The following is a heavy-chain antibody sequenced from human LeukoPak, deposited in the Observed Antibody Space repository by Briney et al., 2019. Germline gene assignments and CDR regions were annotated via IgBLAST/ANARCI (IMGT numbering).Heavy chain of an antibody. V-gene: IGHV3-9*01. CDR3: AKDFCTTASCYFDY. D-gene: IGHD3-22*01. Sequence: GRSLRLSCAASGFSFDDYAMHWVRKAPGKGLEWVAGISWNSGSIDYADSVKGRFTISRDNAKNSLYLQMNSLRPEDTALYYCAKDFCTTASCYFDYWGRGTLVTVPA. J-gene: IGHJ4*02. CDR2: ISWNSGSI. CDR1: GFSFDDYA.